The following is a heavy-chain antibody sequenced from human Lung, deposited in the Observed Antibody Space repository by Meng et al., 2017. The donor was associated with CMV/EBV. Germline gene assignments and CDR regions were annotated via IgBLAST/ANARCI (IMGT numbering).Heavy chain of an antibody. Sequence: DSGPGPLKPSETLSRTCPVAGCSIRSSNYYWDWIRQPPGKGLEWIGAIYHSGSTSYNPSLQSRVTMFVDTSKNQFSLMLTSVTATDTAVYYCARRRGGSGRDCWGQGTLVTVSS. V-gene: IGHV4-39*01. CDR3: ARRRGGSGRDC. CDR2: IYHSGST. J-gene: IGHJ4*02. CDR1: GCSIRSSNYY. D-gene: IGHD3-10*01.